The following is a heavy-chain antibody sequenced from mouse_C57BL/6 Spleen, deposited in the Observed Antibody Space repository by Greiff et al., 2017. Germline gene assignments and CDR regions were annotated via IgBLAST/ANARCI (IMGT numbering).Heavy chain of an antibody. D-gene: IGHD2-3*01. J-gene: IGHJ4*01. CDR3: ASEGVYDGYAMDY. CDR2: IYPGSGIT. Sequence: QVELKQSGAELVRPGASVKLSCKASGYPFPDSYINGVKQRPGQGLEWIARIYPGSGITYYNEKSKGKATLTAEKASSTAYMQLSSLTSEDSAVYFCASEGVYDGYAMDYWGQGTSVTVSS. V-gene: IGHV1-76*01. CDR1: GYPFPDSY.